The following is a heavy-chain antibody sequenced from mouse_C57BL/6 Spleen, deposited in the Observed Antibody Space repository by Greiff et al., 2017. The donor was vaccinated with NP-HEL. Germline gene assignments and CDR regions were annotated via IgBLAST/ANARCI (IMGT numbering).Heavy chain of an antibody. D-gene: IGHD2-5*01. CDR3: ARQSNIFDY. Sequence: EVHLVESGGDLVKPGGSLKLSCAASGFTFSSYGMSWVRQTPDKRLEWVATISSGGSYTYYPDSVKGRFTISRDNAKNTLYLQMSSLKSEDTAMYYCARQSNIFDYWGQGTTLTVSS. CDR1: GFTFSSYG. J-gene: IGHJ2*01. CDR2: ISSGGSYT. V-gene: IGHV5-6*01.